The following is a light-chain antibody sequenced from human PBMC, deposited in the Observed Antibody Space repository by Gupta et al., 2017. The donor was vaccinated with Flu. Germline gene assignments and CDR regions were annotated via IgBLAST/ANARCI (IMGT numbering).Light chain of an antibody. CDR3: QQRSIWPIT. J-gene: IGKJ5*01. CDR2: DAS. CDR1: QSVSSY. Sequence: EIVLTQSPDTLSLSPGERATLSCRASQSVSSYLAWYQQKPGQAPRLLIYDASNRATGIPARFGGSGSGTDFTLTISSLEPEDFAVYYCQQRSIWPITFGQGTRLEIK. V-gene: IGKV3-11*01.